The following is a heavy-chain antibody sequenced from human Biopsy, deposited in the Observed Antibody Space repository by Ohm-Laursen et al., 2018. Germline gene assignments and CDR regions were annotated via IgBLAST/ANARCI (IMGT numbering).Heavy chain of an antibody. Sequence: GTLSLTCFVSDGSINSNDYYWAWLRQPPGKGLEWIGSIYNTETTFYNPSLKSRVTIPVDTSTNQFSLKVSSVTAADTALYFCARHPTGFWFDPWGHGTLVTVSS. V-gene: IGHV4-39*01. CDR3: ARHPTGFWFDP. CDR1: DGSINSNDYY. J-gene: IGHJ5*02. CDR2: IYNTETT.